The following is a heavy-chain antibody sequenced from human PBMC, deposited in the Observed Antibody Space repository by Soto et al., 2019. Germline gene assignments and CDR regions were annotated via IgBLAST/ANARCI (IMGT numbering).Heavy chain of an antibody. Sequence: PGGSLRLSCAASGFTFSDFAMSWVRKAPGKGLEWVSTFTAAGRNTFYADSVKGRFTISRDNSKNTLFLQMSSLRAEDTAVYYCAREGGGVYCSGGSCYGRYFDFWGQGTRVTVSS. CDR2: FTAAGRNT. D-gene: IGHD2-15*01. CDR1: GFTFSDFA. J-gene: IGHJ4*02. CDR3: AREGGGVYCSGGSCYGRYFDF. V-gene: IGHV3-23*01.